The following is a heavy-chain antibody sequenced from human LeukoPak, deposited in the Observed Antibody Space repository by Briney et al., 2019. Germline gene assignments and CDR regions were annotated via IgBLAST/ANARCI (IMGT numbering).Heavy chain of an antibody. V-gene: IGHV4-34*01. D-gene: IGHD2-15*01. CDR1: GGSFSGYY. CDR3: ARSNCPGGSCYDNRGYFDY. Sequence: PSETLSLTCAVYGGSFSGYYWSWIRQPPGKGLEWIGEINHSGSTNYNPSLKSRVTISVDTSKNQFSLKLSSVTAADTALYYCARSNCPGGSCYDNRGYFDYWGQGTLVTVSS. J-gene: IGHJ4*02. CDR2: INHSGST.